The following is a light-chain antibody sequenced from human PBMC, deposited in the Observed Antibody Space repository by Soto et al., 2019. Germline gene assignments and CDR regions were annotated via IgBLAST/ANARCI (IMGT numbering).Light chain of an antibody. V-gene: IGLV1-40*01. J-gene: IGLJ1*01. CDR3: QSYDSTLSARYG. CDR2: ANS. CDR1: SSNIGANYD. Sequence: QAVVTQPPSVSGAPGQRVTISCTGSSSNIGANYDVHWYQQRPGTAPKLLIFANSNRPSGVPDRFSGSKSGTSASLVITGLQAEDEGYYYCQSYDSTLSARYGFGTGTKLTVL.